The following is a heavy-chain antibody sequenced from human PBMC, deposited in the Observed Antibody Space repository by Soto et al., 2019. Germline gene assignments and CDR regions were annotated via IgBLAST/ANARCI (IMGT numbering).Heavy chain of an antibody. Sequence: GESLKISCKGSGYSFTSYWIGWVRQMPGKGLEWMGIIYHGDSDTRYSPSFQGQVTISADKSISTAYLQWSSLKASDTAMYYCARLYDILTGYYPTAFDIWGQGTMVTVSS. CDR3: ARLYDILTGYYPTAFDI. D-gene: IGHD3-9*01. CDR1: GYSFTSYW. CDR2: IYHGDSDT. V-gene: IGHV5-51*01. J-gene: IGHJ3*02.